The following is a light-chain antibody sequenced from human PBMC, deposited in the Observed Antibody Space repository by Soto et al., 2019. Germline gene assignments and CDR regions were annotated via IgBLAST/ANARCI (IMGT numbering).Light chain of an antibody. CDR2: DAS. J-gene: IGKJ2*01. V-gene: IGKV3D-15*01. Sequence: EIVMTQSPATLSVSPGERATLSCRATESVSSNLAWYQQKPGQAPRLLMYDASTRATGIPARFSGSGFGTEFTLTISSLQSEDFAVYYCQQYKNWPPSTFGQGTKLEIK. CDR3: QQYKNWPPST. CDR1: ESVSSN.